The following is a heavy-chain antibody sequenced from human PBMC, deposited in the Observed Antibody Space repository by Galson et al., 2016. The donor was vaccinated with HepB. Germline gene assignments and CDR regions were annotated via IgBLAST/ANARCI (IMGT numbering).Heavy chain of an antibody. V-gene: IGHV1-18*01. CDR1: GYTFSNYG. D-gene: IGHD2-21*02. J-gene: IGHJ6*04. Sequence: SVKVSCKASGYTFSNYGITWVRQAPGQGLEWLGWISAFNGEERYAQNVRDRVSMTTDTSTSTVYMELRSLRSGDTAMYYCARGGSVEGTSDLWGKGTTVTVSS. CDR3: ARGGSVEGTSDL. CDR2: ISAFNGEE.